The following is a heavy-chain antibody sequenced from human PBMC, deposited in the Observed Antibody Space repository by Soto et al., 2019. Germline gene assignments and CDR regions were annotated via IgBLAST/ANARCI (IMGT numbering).Heavy chain of an antibody. CDR3: AKDGWNYVSNPRLPKVDY. CDR2: ISHDGNNK. J-gene: IGHJ4*02. CDR1: GFIFSDYA. D-gene: IGHD3-16*01. V-gene: IGHV3-30*04. Sequence: GGSLRLSCSVSGFIFSDYAMHWVRQAPGKGLEWVAVISHDGNNKYYADSVKGRFTISRDNSENTLYLQMNSLTAEDTAVYYCAKDGWNYVSNPRLPKVDYWGQGTRVTVSS.